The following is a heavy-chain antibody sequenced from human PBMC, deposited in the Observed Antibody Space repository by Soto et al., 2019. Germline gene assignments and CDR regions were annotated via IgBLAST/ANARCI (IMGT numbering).Heavy chain of an antibody. J-gene: IGHJ4*01. D-gene: IGHD6-13*01. V-gene: IGHV3-23*01. CDR1: GFTFSNYA. CDR3: SKAQSSSWYPIDY. CDR2: ISGSGGST. Sequence: EVQLLESGGGLVQPGGSLRLSCAASGFTFSNYAVTWVRQAPGKGLEWVSTISGSGGSTYYADSVKGRFTISRDNSKTPLYLQMNILSAEDTALYYCSKAQSSSWYPIDYWGHGTLVTVSS.